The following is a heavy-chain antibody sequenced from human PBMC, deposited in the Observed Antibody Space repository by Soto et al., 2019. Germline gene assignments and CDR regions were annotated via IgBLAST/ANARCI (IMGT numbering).Heavy chain of an antibody. CDR1: GFSLSSTGVG. J-gene: IGHJ4*02. V-gene: IGHV2-5*01. D-gene: IGHD3-22*01. CDR2: INWNDDK. Sequence: QITLKESGPTLVKVTQTVTLTCTFSGFSLSSTGVGVGWIRQPPGKALEGLALINWNDDKRYNPSLKSRLTITKDTSKNQVVLTMTNMDPVDTATYYWARSGHNSGFFYYDYWGQGTLVTVSS. CDR3: ARSGHNSGFFYYDY.